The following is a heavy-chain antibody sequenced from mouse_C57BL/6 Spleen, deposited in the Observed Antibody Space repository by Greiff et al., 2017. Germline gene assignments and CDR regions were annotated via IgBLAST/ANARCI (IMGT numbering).Heavy chain of an antibody. D-gene: IGHD1-1*01. J-gene: IGHJ3*01. CDR3: ARGDYYGSSRFAY. V-gene: IGHV5-17*01. CDR2: ISSGSSTI. CDR1: GFTFSDYG. Sequence: EVQRVESGGGLVKPGGFLKLSCAASGFTFSDYGMHWVRQAPEKGLEWVAYISSGSSTIYYADTVKGRFTISRDNAKNTLFLQMTSLRSEDTAMYYCARGDYYGSSRFAYWGQGTLVTVSA.